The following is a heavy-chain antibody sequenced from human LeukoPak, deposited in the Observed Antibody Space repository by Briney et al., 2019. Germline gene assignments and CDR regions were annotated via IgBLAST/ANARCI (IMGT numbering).Heavy chain of an antibody. CDR2: IIPVLNIT. Sequence: SVKVSCKTSGGTFSSSAITWVRQAPGQGLEWVGRIIPVLNITSYAQKFQGRVTITADTSTSTVYMELSSLRSEETAVYYCARDQGLTAPPPYGLDVWGQGTTVTVSS. CDR1: GGTFSSSA. V-gene: IGHV1-69*04. D-gene: IGHD5-18*01. CDR3: ARDQGLTAPPPYGLDV. J-gene: IGHJ6*02.